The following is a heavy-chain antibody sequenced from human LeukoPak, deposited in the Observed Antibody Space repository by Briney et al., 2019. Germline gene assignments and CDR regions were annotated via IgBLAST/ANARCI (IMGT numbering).Heavy chain of an antibody. J-gene: IGHJ4*02. CDR1: GYTFSDYY. CDR2: INPKSGVT. V-gene: IGHV1-2*02. D-gene: IGHD6-19*01. CDR3: ARDRQWLVLVY. Sequence: SVTVSCKASGYTFSDYYIHWVRQAPGQGLEWMAWINPKSGVTKYAEKFQGRVTMTRHTSISTAYMEMSSLRNDDTAVYYCARDRQWLVLVYWGQGTLVTVSS.